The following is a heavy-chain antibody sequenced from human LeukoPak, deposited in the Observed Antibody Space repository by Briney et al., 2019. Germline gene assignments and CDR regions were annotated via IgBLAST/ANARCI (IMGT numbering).Heavy chain of an antibody. CDR2: INPNSGGT. V-gene: IGHV1-2*02. Sequence: ASVKVSFKASGYTFTGYYMHWVRQAPGQGLEWMGWINPNSGGTNYAQKFRGRVTMTRDTSISTGYMDLSRLKSDDTAVYYCARANSGYDPVYYFGLDVWGQGTTVTVSS. CDR1: GYTFTGYY. J-gene: IGHJ6*02. D-gene: IGHD5-12*01. CDR3: ARANSGYDPVYYFGLDV.